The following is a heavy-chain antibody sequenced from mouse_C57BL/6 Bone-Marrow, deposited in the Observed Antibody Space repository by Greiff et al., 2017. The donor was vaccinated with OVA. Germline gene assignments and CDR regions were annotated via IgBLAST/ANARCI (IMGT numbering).Heavy chain of an antibody. D-gene: IGHD2-5*01. CDR1: GYTFTDYN. CDR3: AREEGSNFWYFDV. Sequence: EVKLVESGPELVKPGASVKMSCKASGYTFTDYNMHWVKQSHGKSLEWIGYINPNNGGTSYNQKFKGKATLTVNKSSSTAYMELRSLTSVDSAVYYCAREEGSNFWYFDVWGTGPTVTVSS. V-gene: IGHV1-22*01. CDR2: INPNNGGT. J-gene: IGHJ1*03.